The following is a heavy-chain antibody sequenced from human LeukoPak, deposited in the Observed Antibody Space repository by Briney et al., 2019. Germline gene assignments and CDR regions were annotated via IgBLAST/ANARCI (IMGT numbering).Heavy chain of an antibody. CDR3: ARGPSADSSSFFYGMDV. J-gene: IGHJ6*02. Sequence: PSETLSLTCAVYGGPFSGYYWSWIRQPPGKGLEWIGEINHSGSTNYNPSLKSRVTISVDTSKNQFSLKLSSVTAADTAVYYCARGPSADSSSFFYGMDVWGQGTTVTVSS. CDR2: INHSGST. V-gene: IGHV4-34*01. D-gene: IGHD6-6*01. CDR1: GGPFSGYY.